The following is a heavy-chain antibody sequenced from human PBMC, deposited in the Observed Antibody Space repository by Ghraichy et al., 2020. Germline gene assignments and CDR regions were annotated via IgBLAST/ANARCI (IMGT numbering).Heavy chain of an antibody. Sequence: LSLTCAASGFTFSDYYMSWIRQAPGKGLEWVSYISSSGSTIYYADSVKGRFTISRDNAKNSLYLQMNSLRAEDTAVYYCARGMFNRPRGFDYWGQGTLVTVSS. CDR1: GFTFSDYY. J-gene: IGHJ4*02. CDR3: ARGMFNRPRGFDY. D-gene: IGHD3-10*02. V-gene: IGHV3-11*01. CDR2: ISSSGSTI.